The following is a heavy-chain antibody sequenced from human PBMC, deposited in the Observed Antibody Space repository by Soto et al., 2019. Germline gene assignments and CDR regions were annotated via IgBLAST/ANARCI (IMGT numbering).Heavy chain of an antibody. CDR3: AKDRGGRTFLEWLLVAFDY. D-gene: IGHD3-3*02. CDR2: ISGSGDST. V-gene: IGHV3-23*01. CDR1: GFTFSSYA. J-gene: IGHJ4*02. Sequence: EVQLLESGGGLVQPGGSLRLSCAASGFTFSSYAMSWVRQAPGKGLEWVSSISGSGDSTYYADSVKGRFTISRDNSKNTLFLLMNSLRDEDTAVYYCAKDRGGRTFLEWLLVAFDYWGQGTLVTVSS.